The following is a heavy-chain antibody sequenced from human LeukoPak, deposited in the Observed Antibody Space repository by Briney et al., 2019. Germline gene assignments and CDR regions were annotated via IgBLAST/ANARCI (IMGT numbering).Heavy chain of an antibody. CDR1: GFTFSSYA. J-gene: IGHJ5*02. Sequence: GGSLRLSCAASGFTFSSYAMSWVRQAPGKGLEWVSAISGSGGSTYYADYVKGRFTISRDNSKTTLYLQMNSLRAEDTAVYYCAKDSRGSSTSCYHNWFDPWGQGTLVTVSS. CDR2: ISGSGGST. D-gene: IGHD2-2*01. V-gene: IGHV3-23*01. CDR3: AKDSRGSSTSCYHNWFDP.